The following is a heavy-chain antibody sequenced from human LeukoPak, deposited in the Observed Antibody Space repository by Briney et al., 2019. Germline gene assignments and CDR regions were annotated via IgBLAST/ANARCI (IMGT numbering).Heavy chain of an antibody. CDR3: AKEAGYSSSWYYNY. CDR2: ISYDGSNK. CDR1: GFTFSSYG. Sequence: GGSLRLSCAASGFTFSSYGMHWVRQAPGKGLEWVAVISYDGSNKYYADSVKGRFTISRDNSKNTLYLQMNSLRAEDAAVYYCAKEAGYSSSWYYNYWGQGTLDTVSS. V-gene: IGHV3-30*18. D-gene: IGHD6-13*01. J-gene: IGHJ4*02.